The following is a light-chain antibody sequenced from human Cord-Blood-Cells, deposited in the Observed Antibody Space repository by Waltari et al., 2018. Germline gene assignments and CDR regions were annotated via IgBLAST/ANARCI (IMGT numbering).Light chain of an antibody. CDR1: QSISSY. CDR3: QQRYSTLT. V-gene: IGKV1-39*01. CDR2: AAS. Sequence: DIQMTQSPSSLSASVGDRVTITCRASQSISSYLNWYQQKPGKAPKLLIYAASSLQSGVPSMFSGSGSGTDFTLSISSPQPGDFATDYCQQRYSTLTFGGGTKVEIK. J-gene: IGKJ4*01.